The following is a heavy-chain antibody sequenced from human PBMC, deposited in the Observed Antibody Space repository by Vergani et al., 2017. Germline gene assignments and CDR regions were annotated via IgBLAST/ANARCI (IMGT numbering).Heavy chain of an antibody. V-gene: IGHV3-30*18. Sequence: QVPLVESGGGVVQPGRSLRLSCAASGFTFSSYGLHWVLQAPGTGLEWVAVISHDGSNKYYADSVKGRFTISRDNSKNTLYLQMNSLRAEDTAVYYCAKDCAPEEDGGFDDWGQGTLVTVSS. D-gene: IGHD2-15*01. CDR3: AKDCAPEEDGGFDD. CDR1: GFTFSSYG. CDR2: ISHDGSNK. J-gene: IGHJ4*02.